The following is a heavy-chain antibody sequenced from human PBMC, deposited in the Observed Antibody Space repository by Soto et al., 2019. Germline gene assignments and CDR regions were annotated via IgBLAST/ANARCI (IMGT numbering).Heavy chain of an antibody. J-gene: IGHJ4*02. D-gene: IGHD1-26*01. CDR3: AHAYGGRSLY. Sequence: QITLKESGPTLVKPTQTLTLTCTFSGFSLTTDRVGVGWIRQPPGEALEWLAVIYWDDSKTYRPSLESRLTITKETPKNPGAPTMTNMDSLDTATYYCAHAYGGRSLYWGQGTLVTVSS. CDR1: GFSLTTDRVG. V-gene: IGHV2-5*02. CDR2: IYWDDSK.